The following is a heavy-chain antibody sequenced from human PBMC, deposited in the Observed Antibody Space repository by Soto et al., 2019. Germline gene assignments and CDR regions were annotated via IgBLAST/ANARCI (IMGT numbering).Heavy chain of an antibody. D-gene: IGHD6-13*01. CDR2: INAGNGNT. Sequence: QVQLVQSGAEEKKPGASVKVSCKASGYTFTSYAMHWVRQAPGQRLEWMGWINAGNGNTKYSQKFQGRVTITRDTSASTAYMGLSSVRSEDTAVYYCARGIAPYYFDFWGQGTLVTVSS. CDR1: GYTFTSYA. CDR3: ARGIAPYYFDF. V-gene: IGHV1-3*05. J-gene: IGHJ4*02.